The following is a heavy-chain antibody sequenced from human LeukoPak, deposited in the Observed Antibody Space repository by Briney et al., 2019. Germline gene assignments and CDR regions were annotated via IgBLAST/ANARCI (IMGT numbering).Heavy chain of an antibody. CDR2: ISSSSSTI. D-gene: IGHD2-2*02. J-gene: IGHJ4*02. Sequence: GGSLRLSCAASGFTFSSYSMNWVRQAPGKGLEWVSYISSSSSTIYYADSVKGRFTISRDNAKNSLYLQMNSLRAEDTAVYYCASYCSSTSCYTGALWGQGTLVTVSS. CDR3: ASYCSSTSCYTGAL. CDR1: GFTFSSYS. V-gene: IGHV3-48*04.